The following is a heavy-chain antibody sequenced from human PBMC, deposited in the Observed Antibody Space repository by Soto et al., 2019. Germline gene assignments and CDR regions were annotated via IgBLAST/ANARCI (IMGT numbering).Heavy chain of an antibody. Sequence: SETLSLTCAVYGGSFSGYYWSWIRQPPGKGLEWIGEINHSGSTNYNPSLKSRVTISVDTSKNQFSLKLSSVTAADTAVYYCARGPLRYCSGGSCIRYPMDVWGQGTTVTV. J-gene: IGHJ6*02. CDR3: ARGPLRYCSGGSCIRYPMDV. CDR2: INHSGST. CDR1: GGSFSGYY. V-gene: IGHV4-34*01. D-gene: IGHD2-15*01.